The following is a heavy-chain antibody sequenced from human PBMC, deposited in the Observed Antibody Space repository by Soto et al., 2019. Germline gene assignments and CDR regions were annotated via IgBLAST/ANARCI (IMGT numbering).Heavy chain of an antibody. Sequence: GRTLRLSCAASAFTFTDHYMHWARNAPGKALECVGRIRRQANSYHTAYAASVKGRFIISRDDSNNSVYLQMNCLKTEDTAVYYCARGLDSSTCYYGPFEYGGEGILATASS. CDR3: ARGLDSSTCYYGPFEY. V-gene: IGHV3-72*01. CDR1: AFTFTDHY. J-gene: IGHJ4*02. CDR2: IRRQANSYHT. D-gene: IGHD3-9*01.